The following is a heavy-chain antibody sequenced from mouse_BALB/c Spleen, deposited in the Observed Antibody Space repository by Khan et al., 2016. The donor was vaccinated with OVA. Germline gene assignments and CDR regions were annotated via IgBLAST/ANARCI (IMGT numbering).Heavy chain of an antibody. V-gene: IGHV3-8*02. D-gene: IGHD2-14*01. CDR2: MIYTGYT. Sequence: EVELVESGPSLVKPSQTLSLTCSVTGDSITSGYWSWIRNFPGNKLEYMGYMIYTGYTDYNPSLKSRLAITRHTSKNQYYLQLNSVTTEDTATYYCSRSTYRYAFAYWGQGTLVTVSA. CDR1: GDSITSGY. CDR3: SRSTYRYAFAY. J-gene: IGHJ3*01.